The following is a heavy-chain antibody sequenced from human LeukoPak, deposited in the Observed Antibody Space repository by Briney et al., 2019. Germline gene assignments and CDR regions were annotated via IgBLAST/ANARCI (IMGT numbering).Heavy chain of an antibody. CDR2: INHSGST. Sequence: SETLSLTCTVSGGSISSYYWSWIRQPPGKGLEWIGEINHSGSTNYNPSLKSRVTISVDTSKNQFSLKLSSVTAADTAVYYCAREEGTYFDLRGRGTLVTVSS. V-gene: IGHV4-34*01. CDR1: GGSISSYY. J-gene: IGHJ2*01. D-gene: IGHD1-1*01. CDR3: AREEGTYFDL.